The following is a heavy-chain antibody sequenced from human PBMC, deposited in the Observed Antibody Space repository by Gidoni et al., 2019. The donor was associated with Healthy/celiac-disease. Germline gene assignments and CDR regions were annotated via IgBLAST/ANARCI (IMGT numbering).Heavy chain of an antibody. V-gene: IGHV4-34*01. CDR2: INHSGST. CDR3: ARGRGGSYWGYWFDP. Sequence: QVQLQQWGAGLLTPSATLSLTCAFYAGSFSGYYWSWIRQPPGKGLEWIGEINHSGSTNYNPSLKSRVTISVDTSKNQFSLKLSSVTAADTAVYYWARGRGGSYWGYWFDPWGQGTLVTVSS. D-gene: IGHD1-26*01. CDR1: AGSFSGYY. J-gene: IGHJ5*02.